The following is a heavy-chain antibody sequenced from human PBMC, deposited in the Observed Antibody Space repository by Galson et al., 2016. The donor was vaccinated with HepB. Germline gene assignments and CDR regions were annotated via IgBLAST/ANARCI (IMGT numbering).Heavy chain of an antibody. J-gene: IGHJ5*02. CDR3: ASNHWASGWLTHL. D-gene: IGHD6-19*01. CDR2: KYHSGTS. CDR1: GASITSDNW. V-gene: IGHV4-4*02. Sequence: SETLSLTCAVSGASITSDNWWSWVRKPPGKGLEWIGEKYHSGTSNYSPSLKSRATISLDESKNHFSLTLRSVTAADTAVYFCASNHWASGWLTHLWGQGTLVTVSS.